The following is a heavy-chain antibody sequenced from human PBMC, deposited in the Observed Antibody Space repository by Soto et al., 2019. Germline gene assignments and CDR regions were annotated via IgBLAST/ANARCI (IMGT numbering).Heavy chain of an antibody. V-gene: IGHV3-74*01. J-gene: IGHJ6*02. D-gene: IGHD1-1*01. CDR1: GFTFINYW. CDR2: INSDGSSI. CDR3: ARAPYNLYGMDV. Sequence: EVQLVESGGGLVQPGGSLRLSCAASGFTFINYWMHWVRQAPGKGLVWVSRINSDGSSIIYADSVKGRFTSSRDNAKNTLHLQLNSLRAEDTAVYYFARAPYNLYGMDVWGQGTTVTVYS.